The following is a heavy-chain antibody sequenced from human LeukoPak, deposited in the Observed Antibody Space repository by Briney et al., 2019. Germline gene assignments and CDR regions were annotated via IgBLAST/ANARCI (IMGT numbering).Heavy chain of an antibody. D-gene: IGHD1-26*01. CDR2: IYYSGST. J-gene: IGHJ3*02. CDR3: ARVSGSYDNDAFDI. V-gene: IGHV4-39*01. Sequence: PSETLSLTCTVSGGSISSSSYYWGWIRQPPGKGLEWIGSIYYSGSTYYNPSLKSRVTISVDTSKNQFSLKLSSVTAADTAVYYCARVSGSYDNDAFDIWGQGTMVTVSS. CDR1: GGSISSSSYY.